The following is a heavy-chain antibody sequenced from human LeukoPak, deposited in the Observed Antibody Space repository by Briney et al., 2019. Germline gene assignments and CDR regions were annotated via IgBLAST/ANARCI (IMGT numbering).Heavy chain of an antibody. J-gene: IGHJ3*02. CDR1: GFTVSSNY. CDR2: IYSGGST. Sequence: GGSLRLSCAASGFTVSSNYMSWVRQAPGKGLKWVSVIYSGGSTYYADSVKGRFTISRDNSKNTLYLQMNSLRAEDTAVYYCARVGVAVAGTKDAFDIWGQGTMVTVSS. D-gene: IGHD6-19*01. CDR3: ARVGVAVAGTKDAFDI. V-gene: IGHV3-53*01.